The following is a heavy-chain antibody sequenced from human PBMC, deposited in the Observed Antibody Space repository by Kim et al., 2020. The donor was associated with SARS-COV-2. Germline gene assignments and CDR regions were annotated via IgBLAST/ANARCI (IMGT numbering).Heavy chain of an antibody. Sequence: KFQGRVTITADESTSTAYMELSSLRSEDTAVYYCARVLWFGTKNEFGFDYWGQGNLVTVSS. J-gene: IGHJ4*02. V-gene: IGHV1-69*01. D-gene: IGHD3-10*01. CDR3: ARVLWFGTKNEFGFDY.